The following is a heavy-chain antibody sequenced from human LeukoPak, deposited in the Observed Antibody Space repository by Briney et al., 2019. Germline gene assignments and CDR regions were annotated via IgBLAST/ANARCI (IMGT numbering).Heavy chain of an antibody. Sequence: PWASVKVSCKASGYTFTSYYMHWVRQAPGQGLEWMGIINPSGGSTSYAQKFQGRVTMTRDTSTSTVYMELSSLRSEDTAVYYCARAFGGIQYPSLLYFDYWGQGTLVTVSS. V-gene: IGHV1-46*01. CDR3: ARAFGGIQYPSLLYFDY. D-gene: IGHD4-11*01. CDR2: INPSGGST. J-gene: IGHJ4*02. CDR1: GYTFTSYY.